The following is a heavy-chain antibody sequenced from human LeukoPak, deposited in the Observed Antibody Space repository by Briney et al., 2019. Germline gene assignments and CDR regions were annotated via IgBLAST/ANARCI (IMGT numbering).Heavy chain of an antibody. J-gene: IGHJ4*02. CDR1: GGSISSSSYY. Sequence: PSETLSLTCTVSGGSISSSSYYWSWIRQPPGKGLEWIGEINHSGSTNYNPSLKSRVTISVDTSKNQFSLKLSSVTAADTAVYYCTSGYDYALDYWGQGTLVTVSS. V-gene: IGHV4-39*07. CDR3: TSGYDYALDY. CDR2: INHSGST. D-gene: IGHD5-12*01.